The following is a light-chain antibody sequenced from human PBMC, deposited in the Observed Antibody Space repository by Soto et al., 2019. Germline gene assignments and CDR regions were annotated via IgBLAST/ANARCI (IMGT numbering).Light chain of an antibody. J-gene: IGKJ4*01. Sequence: DIQMTQSPSSLSASVGDRVTITCQASQDIGIYLNWYQHKPGKAPKLLIYDASNLESGVPSRFSGRGAGTDFAFTISSLQPEDIATYFCQHYDNLPLTFGGGTKVEIQ. CDR1: QDIGIY. CDR3: QHYDNLPLT. V-gene: IGKV1-33*01. CDR2: DAS.